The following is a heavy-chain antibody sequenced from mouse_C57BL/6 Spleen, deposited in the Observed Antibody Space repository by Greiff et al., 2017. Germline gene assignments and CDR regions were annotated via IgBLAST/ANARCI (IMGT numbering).Heavy chain of an antibody. CDR3: AILYSYGSSYLLAMDY. V-gene: IGHV1-74*01. J-gene: IGHJ4*01. CDR1: GYTFTSYW. Sequence: QVQLKQPGAELVKPGASVKVSCKASGYTFTSYWMHWVKQRPGQGLEWIGRIHPSDSDTNYNQKFKGKATLTVDKSSSTAYMQLSSLTSEDSAVYYCAILYSYGSSYLLAMDYWGQGTSVTVSS. CDR2: IHPSDSDT. D-gene: IGHD1-1*01.